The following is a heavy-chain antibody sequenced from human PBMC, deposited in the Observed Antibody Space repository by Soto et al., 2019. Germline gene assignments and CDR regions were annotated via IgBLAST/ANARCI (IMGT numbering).Heavy chain of an antibody. Sequence: GGSLRLSCAASGFTVSNNYMSWVRQAPGKGLEWVSVIYDGGSTYYAESVKDRFTISRDNSKNTLYLQMNSLRAEDTAMYYCARGHYGSTHGYFEYWGQGTPVTVSS. D-gene: IGHD3-10*01. CDR3: ARGHYGSTHGYFEY. CDR2: IYDGGST. V-gene: IGHV3-66*01. J-gene: IGHJ4*02. CDR1: GFTVSNNY.